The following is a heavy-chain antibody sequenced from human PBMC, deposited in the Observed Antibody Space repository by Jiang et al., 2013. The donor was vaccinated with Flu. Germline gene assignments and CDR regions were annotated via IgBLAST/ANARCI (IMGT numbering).Heavy chain of an antibody. J-gene: IGHJ6*02. Sequence: VQLVESGGGLVQPGGSLRLSCAASGFTFSSYSMNWVRQAPGKGLEWVSYISSSSSTIYYADSVKGRFTISRDNAKNSLYLQMNSLRAEDTAVYYCARASTVVFRGGRDGMDVWGQGTTVTVSS. CDR2: ISSSSSTI. CDR3: ARASTVVFRGGRDGMDV. CDR1: GFTFSSYS. V-gene: IGHV3-48*01. D-gene: IGHD4-23*01.